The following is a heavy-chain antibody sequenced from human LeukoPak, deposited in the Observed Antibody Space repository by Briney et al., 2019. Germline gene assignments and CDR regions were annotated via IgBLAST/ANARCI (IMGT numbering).Heavy chain of an antibody. D-gene: IGHD3-22*01. CDR2: IYYSGST. CDR3: AATPNYYDSSGSNY. Sequence: ASETLSLTCTVSGGSISSYYWSWIRQPPGKGLEWLGYIYYSGSTNYNPSLKSRVTISVDTSKNQFSLKLSSVTAADTAVYYCAATPNYYDSSGSNYWGQGTLVTVSS. V-gene: IGHV4-59*01. CDR1: GGSISSYY. J-gene: IGHJ4*02.